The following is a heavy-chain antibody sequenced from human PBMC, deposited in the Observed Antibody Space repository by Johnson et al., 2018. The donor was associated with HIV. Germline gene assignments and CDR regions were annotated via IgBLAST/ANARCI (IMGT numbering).Heavy chain of an antibody. Sequence: QVQLVESGGGLAKPAWSPRLSCAASGFTFSSYAMYWVRQAPGKGLEWVAVISYDGSNKYYPDSVRGRFTISRDNSKNTLYLQMNSLRDEDTAVYYCAGGGWLGYCSSTSCSKDAFDIWGQGTMVTVSS. D-gene: IGHD2-2*01. V-gene: IGHV3-30-3*01. CDR3: AGGGWLGYCSSTSCSKDAFDI. CDR2: ISYDGSNK. CDR1: GFTFSSYA. J-gene: IGHJ3*02.